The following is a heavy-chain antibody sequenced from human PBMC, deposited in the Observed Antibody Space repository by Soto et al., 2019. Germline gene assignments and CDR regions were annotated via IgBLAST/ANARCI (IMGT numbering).Heavy chain of an antibody. V-gene: IGHV4-39*01. CDR1: GGSISSSSYY. CDR2: IYYSGST. CDR3: ARLIAVAKYYFDY. D-gene: IGHD6-19*01. Sequence: SETLSLTCTVSGGSISSSSYYWGWIRQPPGKGLEWIGSIYYSGSTYYNPSLKSRVTISVDTSKNQFSLKLSSVTAADTAVYYCARLIAVAKYYFDYWGQGTLVTVSS. J-gene: IGHJ4*02.